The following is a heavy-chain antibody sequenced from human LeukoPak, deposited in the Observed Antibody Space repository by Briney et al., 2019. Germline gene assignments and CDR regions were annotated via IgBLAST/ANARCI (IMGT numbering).Heavy chain of an antibody. CDR2: ISVDGSAT. J-gene: IGHJ4*02. V-gene: IGHV3-30*04. CDR3: ARDFGY. CDR1: GFTFQNYA. Sequence: GGTLRLSCAASGFTFQNYAMNWLRQTPDRGLFWVAAISVDGSATNYADSVKGRFTVSRDNSKNTLFLQMNNLRPDDTAVYYCARDFGYWGQGTLVTVSS.